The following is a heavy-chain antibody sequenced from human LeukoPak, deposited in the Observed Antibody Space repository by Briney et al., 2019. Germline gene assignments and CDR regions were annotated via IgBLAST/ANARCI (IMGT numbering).Heavy chain of an antibody. V-gene: IGHV3-23*01. CDR1: GLTFSTYA. D-gene: IGHD1-1*01. J-gene: IGHJ6*02. Sequence: GGSLRLSCAASGLTFSTYAMSWVRQAPGKGLEWVSVISGSGDYTYYADSVKGRFTISRDNSKNTLYLQMNSLRAEDTAVFYCARTQGGTGFYYGMDVWGQGTKVTVSS. CDR2: ISGSGDYT. CDR3: ARTQGGTGFYYGMDV.